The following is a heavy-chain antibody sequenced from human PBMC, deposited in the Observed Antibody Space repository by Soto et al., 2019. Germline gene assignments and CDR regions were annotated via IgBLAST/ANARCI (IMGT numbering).Heavy chain of an antibody. D-gene: IGHD1-26*01. CDR2: IYYSGST. CDR1: GGSISSYY. Sequence: SETLSLTCTVSGGSISSYYWSWIRQPPGKGLEWIGYIYYSGSTNYNPSLKSRVTISVDTSKTQFSLKLSSVTAADTAVYYCARDGKSPHDAFDIWGQGTMVTV. CDR3: ARDGKSPHDAFDI. J-gene: IGHJ3*02. V-gene: IGHV4-59*01.